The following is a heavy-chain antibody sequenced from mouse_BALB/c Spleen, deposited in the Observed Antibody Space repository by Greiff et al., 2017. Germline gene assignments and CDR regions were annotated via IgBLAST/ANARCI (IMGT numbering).Heavy chain of an antibody. J-gene: IGHJ1*01. CDR3: ARDYYGNWYFDV. V-gene: IGHV14-3*02. Sequence: VQLQQSGAELVKPGASVKLSCTASGFNIKDTYMHWVKQRPEQGLEWIGRIDPANGNTKYDPKFQGKATITADTSSNTAYLQLSSLTSEDTAVYYCARDYYGNWYFDVWGAGTTVTVSS. D-gene: IGHD1-2*01. CDR2: IDPANGNT. CDR1: GFNIKDTY.